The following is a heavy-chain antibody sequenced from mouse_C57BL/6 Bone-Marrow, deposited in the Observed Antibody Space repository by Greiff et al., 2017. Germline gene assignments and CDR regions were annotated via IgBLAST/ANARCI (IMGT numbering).Heavy chain of an antibody. V-gene: IGHV1-64*01. CDR1: GYTFTSYW. CDR3: ARGRRRWYSDV. Sequence: VQLQQPGAELVKPGASVKLSCKASGYTFTSYWMHWVKQRPGQGLEWIGMIHPNSGSTNYNEKFKSKATLTVDKSSSTAYMQLSSLTSEYSAVYYCARGRRRWYSDVWGTGTTVTGSA. CDR2: IHPNSGST. J-gene: IGHJ1*03.